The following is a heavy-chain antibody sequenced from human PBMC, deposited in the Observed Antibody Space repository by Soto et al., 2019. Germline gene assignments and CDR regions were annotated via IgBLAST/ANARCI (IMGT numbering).Heavy chain of an antibody. CDR1: GFTFSSYW. J-gene: IGHJ6*03. V-gene: IGHV3-7*01. Sequence: PGGSLRLSCAPSGFTFSSYWMTWVSQDPGKGLEWVANIKQDESEKYYVDSVRGRFVISRDNAKNSLFLQMNSLRAEDTAVYYCARTPSGYNFVFYYYYMDVWGKGTTVTVSS. CDR2: IKQDESEK. CDR3: ARTPSGYNFVFYYYYMDV. D-gene: IGHD5-12*01.